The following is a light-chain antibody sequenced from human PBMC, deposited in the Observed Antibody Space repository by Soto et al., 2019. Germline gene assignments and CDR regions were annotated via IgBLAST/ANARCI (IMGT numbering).Light chain of an antibody. CDR3: QQRSNWPALN. CDR1: QSVNSY. Sequence: EIGLTQSPATLSLAPGERATLSCRASQSVNSYLAWYQQKPGQGPRLLIYDASNRATGIPARFSGSGSGTDFTLTISSLEPEDFAVYYCQQRSNWPALNFGGGTKVEIK. V-gene: IGKV3-11*01. CDR2: DAS. J-gene: IGKJ4*01.